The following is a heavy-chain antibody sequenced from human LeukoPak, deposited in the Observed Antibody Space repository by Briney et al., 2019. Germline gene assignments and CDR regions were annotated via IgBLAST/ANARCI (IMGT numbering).Heavy chain of an antibody. J-gene: IGHJ4*02. CDR1: GGTFSSYA. CDR3: ARDYYDSSGYVY. Sequence: GASVKVSCKASGGTFSSYAISWVRQAPGQGLEWMERIIPIFGTANYAQKFQGRVTITTDESTSTAYMELSSLRSEDTAVYYCARDYYDSSGYVYWGQGTLVTVSS. D-gene: IGHD3-22*01. V-gene: IGHV1-69*05. CDR2: IIPIFGTA.